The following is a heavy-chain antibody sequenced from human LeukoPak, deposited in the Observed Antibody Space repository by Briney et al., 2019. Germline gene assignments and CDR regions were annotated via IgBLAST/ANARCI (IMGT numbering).Heavy chain of an antibody. CDR3: AREASYSSSWATFDD. J-gene: IGHJ4*02. Sequence: PGGSLRLSCAASGFTFSDYYMSWIRQAPGKGLEWVSYISISQSTMYFEDSVKGRFTISRDNAKNTVYLQMNSLRAEDTAVYYCAREASYSSSWATFDDWGQGTLVTVSS. CDR2: ISISQSTM. CDR1: GFTFSDYY. V-gene: IGHV3-11*04. D-gene: IGHD6-13*01.